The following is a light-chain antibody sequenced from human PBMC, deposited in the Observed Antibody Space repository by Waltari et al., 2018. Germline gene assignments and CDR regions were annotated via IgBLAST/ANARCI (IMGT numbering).Light chain of an antibody. J-gene: IGKJ2*01. CDR1: PSISNS. CDR2: GGS. V-gene: IGKV1-39*01. Sequence: DIQMTQSTPSLSASVGDRVTITCRASPSISNSLNWYQHKPGTAPKVLIYGGSRLHSGGPSRFSGTASETHFTLTISSLQPEDSATYYCQQSDRTPYTFGQGTKLVIK. CDR3: QQSDRTPYT.